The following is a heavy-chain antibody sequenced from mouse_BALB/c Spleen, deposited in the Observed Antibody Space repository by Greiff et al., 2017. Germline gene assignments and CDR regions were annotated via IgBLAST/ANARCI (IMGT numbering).Heavy chain of an antibody. D-gene: IGHD2-3*01. CDR2: ISSGGSYT. Sequence: EVKLMESGGGLVKPGGSLKLSCAASGFTFSSYTMSWVRQTPEKRLEWVATISSGGSYTYYPDSVKGRFTISRDNAKNTLYLQMSSLKSEDTAMYYCTRDRKDGYYFDYWGQGTTLTVSS. J-gene: IGHJ2*01. CDR3: TRDRKDGYYFDY. CDR1: GFTFSSYT. V-gene: IGHV5-6-4*01.